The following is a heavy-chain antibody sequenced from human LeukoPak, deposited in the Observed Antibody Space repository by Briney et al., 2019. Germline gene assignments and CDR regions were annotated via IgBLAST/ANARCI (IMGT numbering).Heavy chain of an antibody. V-gene: IGHV3-23*01. J-gene: IGHJ3*02. CDR1: GFTFSKYS. CDR3: AKHYAGNSMGAFEI. CDR2: ITGSGGNT. Sequence: GGSLRLSCPASGFTFSKYSMSWVRQAQGQGLEWVSAITGSGGNTNYADSVKGRFTISRDNSMNTLYLQVNTLRAEDTAVYYCAKHYAGNSMGAFEIWGQGTMVTVSS. D-gene: IGHD4-23*01.